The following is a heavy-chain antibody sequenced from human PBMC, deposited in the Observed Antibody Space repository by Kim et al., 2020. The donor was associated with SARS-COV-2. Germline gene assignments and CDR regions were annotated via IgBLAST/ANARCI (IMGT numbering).Heavy chain of an antibody. Sequence: IYYADPVKGRFPSSRDNAKNSLYLQLTSLRAEDTAVYYCARVGYGSSWYDYWGQGTLVTVSS. CDR2: I. D-gene: IGHD6-13*01. J-gene: IGHJ4*02. V-gene: IGHV3-21*01. CDR3: ARVGYGSSWYDY.